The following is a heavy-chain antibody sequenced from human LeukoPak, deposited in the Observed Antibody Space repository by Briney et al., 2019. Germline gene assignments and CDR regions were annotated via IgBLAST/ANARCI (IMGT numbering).Heavy chain of an antibody. Sequence: GGSLRLSCAASGFTFSSYEMNWVRQAPGKGLEWVSYISSSGDTIYYADSVKGRFTISRDNAKNSLYLQVNSLRAEDTAVYYCARGYSYFGFWGQGTLVTVSS. J-gene: IGHJ4*02. CDR2: ISSSGDTI. D-gene: IGHD1-1*01. V-gene: IGHV3-48*03. CDR3: ARGYSYFGF. CDR1: GFTFSSYE.